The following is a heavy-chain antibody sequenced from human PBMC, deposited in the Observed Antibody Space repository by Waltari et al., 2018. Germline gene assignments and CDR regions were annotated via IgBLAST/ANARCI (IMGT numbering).Heavy chain of an antibody. J-gene: IGHJ6*02. CDR2: INPSVGST. CDR3: ALDTGALWMDV. D-gene: IGHD2-21*01. CDR1: EYTFTSSY. V-gene: IGHV1-46*01. Sequence: QVQLVQSGAEVKKPGASVKISCKTSEYTFTSSYIHWVRQALGQGLEWMGRINPSVGSTIYAQKFQGRVTMTRDTSTSTVYMELSSLRSEDTAVYYCALDTGALWMDVWGQGTTVTVSS.